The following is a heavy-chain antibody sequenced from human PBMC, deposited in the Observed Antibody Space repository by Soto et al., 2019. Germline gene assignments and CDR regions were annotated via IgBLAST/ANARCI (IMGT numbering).Heavy chain of an antibody. V-gene: IGHV3-30-3*01. J-gene: IGHJ3*02. CDR2: ISYDGSNK. CDR3: ATVRGYRQDFEAFDI. D-gene: IGHD3-16*02. Sequence: QVQLVESGGGVVQPGRSLRLSCVASGFSFSNYAMHWVRQAPGKGLEWVAIISYDGSNKYYADSVKGRFTISRDNSKNTLYLQMNNLRTEDTAVYYCATVRGYRQDFEAFDIWGQGTMVTVSS. CDR1: GFSFSNYA.